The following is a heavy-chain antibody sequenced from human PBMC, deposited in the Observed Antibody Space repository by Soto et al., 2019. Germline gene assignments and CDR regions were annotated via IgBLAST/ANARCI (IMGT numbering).Heavy chain of an antibody. CDR2: VSWNSGAK. D-gene: IGHD2-21*02. Sequence: PGGSLSLSXVASGFSFDDFVMNWVRQRPGKGLEWVSSVSWNSGAKLYADSVKGRFAISRDSAKKSVYLQMNSLRPDDTAFYYCAKGVATAVPALDYWGQGTLVTVSS. CDR3: AKGVATAVPALDY. V-gene: IGHV3-9*01. J-gene: IGHJ4*02. CDR1: GFSFDDFV.